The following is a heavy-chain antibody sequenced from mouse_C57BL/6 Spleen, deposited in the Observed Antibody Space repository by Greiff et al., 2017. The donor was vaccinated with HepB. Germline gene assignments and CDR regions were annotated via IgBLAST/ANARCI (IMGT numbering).Heavy chain of an antibody. V-gene: IGHV1-26*01. CDR1: GYTFTDYY. CDR3: ARGDYDVYWYFDV. Sequence: EVQLQQSGPELVKPGASVKISCKASGYTFTDYYMNWVKQSHGKSLEWIGDINPNNGGTSYNQKFKGKATLTVDKSSSTAYMELRSLTSEDSAVYHCARGDYDVYWYFDVWGTGTTVTVSS. CDR2: INPNNGGT. D-gene: IGHD2-4*01. J-gene: IGHJ1*03.